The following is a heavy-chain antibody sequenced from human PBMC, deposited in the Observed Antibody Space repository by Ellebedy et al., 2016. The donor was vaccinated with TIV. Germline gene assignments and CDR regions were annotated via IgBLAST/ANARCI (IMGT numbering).Heavy chain of an antibody. Sequence: GESLKISXKGSGYSFTSYWIGWVRQMPGKGLEWMGIIYPGDSDTRYSPSFQGQVTISADKSISTAYLQWSSLKASDTAMYYCARSKGAGTTIVDYYYYGMDVWGQGTTVTVSS. CDR2: IYPGDSDT. J-gene: IGHJ6*02. D-gene: IGHD1-1*01. CDR1: GYSFTSYW. CDR3: ARSKGAGTTIVDYYYYGMDV. V-gene: IGHV5-51*01.